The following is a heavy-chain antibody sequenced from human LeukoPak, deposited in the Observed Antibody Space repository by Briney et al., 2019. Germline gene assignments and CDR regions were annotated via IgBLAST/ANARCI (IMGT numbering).Heavy chain of an antibody. J-gene: IGHJ4*02. CDR2: FDPEDGET. CDR3: ATDLAGGAAAGTNY. D-gene: IGHD6-13*01. V-gene: IGHV1-24*01. Sequence: ASVKVSCKVSGYTLTELSMHWVRQAPGKGLEWMGGFDPEDGETIYAQKFQGRVTMTEDTSTDTAYMELSSLRSEDTAVYYCATDLAGGAAAGTNYWGQGTLVTVSS. CDR1: GYTLTELS.